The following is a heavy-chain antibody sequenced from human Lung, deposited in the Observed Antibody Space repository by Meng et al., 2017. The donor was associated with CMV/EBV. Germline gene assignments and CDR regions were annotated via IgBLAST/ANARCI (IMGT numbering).Heavy chain of an antibody. CDR3: VVNLGDFSNYASSFDY. Sequence: ASXXVSXKASGYSFTSYHMHWVRQAPGQGLEWMGMINPGGSTIYAQKFQGRVTMPRDTSTSTVYMELKSLRSEDTAVYYCVVNLGDFSNYASSFDYWVQGTXVTVSS. D-gene: IGHD4-11*01. V-gene: IGHV1-46*01. CDR2: INPGGST. CDR1: GYSFTSYH. J-gene: IGHJ4*02.